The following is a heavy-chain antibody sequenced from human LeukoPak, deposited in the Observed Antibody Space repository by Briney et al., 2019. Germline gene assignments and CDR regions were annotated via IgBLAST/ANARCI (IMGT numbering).Heavy chain of an antibody. D-gene: IGHD2-2*02. V-gene: IGHV3-23*01. CDR2: ISGSGGST. Sequence: TGGSLRLSCAASGFTFSSYAMSWVRQAPGKGLEWVSAISGSGGSTYYADSVKGRFTISRDNSKNTLYLQMNGLRAEDTAVYYCAKVRFCSSTSCYRVFDYWGQGTLVTVSS. CDR1: GFTFSSYA. CDR3: AKVRFCSSTSCYRVFDY. J-gene: IGHJ4*02.